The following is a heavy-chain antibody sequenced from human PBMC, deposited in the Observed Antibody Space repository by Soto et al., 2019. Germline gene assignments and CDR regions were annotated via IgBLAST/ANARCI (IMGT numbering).Heavy chain of an antibody. CDR1: GFTFSNYA. V-gene: IGHV3-33*08. J-gene: IGHJ4*02. CDR3: ARAVEQQLNK. D-gene: IGHD6-13*01. CDR2: IWYDGSNK. Sequence: GVPLRLSCAASGFTFSNYAMHWVRQAPGKGLEWVAVIWYDGSNKYYADSVKGRFTISRDNSKNTLYLQMNSLRAEDTAVYYCARAVEQQLNKWGQGTLVTVSS.